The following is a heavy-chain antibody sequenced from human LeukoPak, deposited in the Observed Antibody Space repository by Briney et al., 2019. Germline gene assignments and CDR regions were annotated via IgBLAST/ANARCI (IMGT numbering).Heavy chain of an antibody. CDR1: GYTFTNYY. CDR3: ARVETPSVGAGAFDI. V-gene: IGHV1-46*01. J-gene: IGHJ3*02. D-gene: IGHD1-26*01. CDR2: INPSSGST. Sequence: RASVKVSCKASGYTFTNYYMHWVRQAPGQGLEWMGVINPSSGSTSYTQKVQGRVTMTRDTSTSTVYLELSSLRSEDTAVYYCARVETPSVGAGAFDIWGQGTMVTVSS.